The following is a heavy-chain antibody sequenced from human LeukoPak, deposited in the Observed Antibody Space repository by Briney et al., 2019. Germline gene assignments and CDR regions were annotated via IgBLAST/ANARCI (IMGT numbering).Heavy chain of an antibody. D-gene: IGHD6-6*01. V-gene: IGHV4-39*01. J-gene: IGHJ4*02. CDR3: ARHGTLYGSSSKFDN. CDR1: GGSISSSNSH. CDR2: IDNRGNT. Sequence: PSETLSLTCSVSGGSISSSNSHWDWIRQPPGKGLEWVGSIDNRGNTYYNPSLKSRVTISVDTSKNQFSLKLSSVTAADTAVYYCARHGTLYGSSSKFDNWGQGTLVTVSS.